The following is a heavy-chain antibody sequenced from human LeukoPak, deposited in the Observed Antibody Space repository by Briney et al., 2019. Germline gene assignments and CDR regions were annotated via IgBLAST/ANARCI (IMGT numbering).Heavy chain of an antibody. J-gene: IGHJ3*02. CDR3: ARAKDNYRGNDAFDI. V-gene: IGHV4-30-4*08. CDR2: IYYSGST. Sequence: PSETLSLTCTVSGGSISSGDYYWSWIRQPPGKGLEWIGYIYYSGSTYYNPSLKSRVTISVDTSKNQFSLKLTSVTAADTAVYYCARAKDNYRGNDAFDIWGQGTMVTVSS. CDR1: GGSISSGDYY. D-gene: IGHD4/OR15-4a*01.